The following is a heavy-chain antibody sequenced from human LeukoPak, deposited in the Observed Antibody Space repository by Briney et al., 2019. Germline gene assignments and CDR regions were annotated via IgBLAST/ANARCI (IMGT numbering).Heavy chain of an antibody. Sequence: SETLSLTCTVSGGSISDYYWTWIRQPPGKGLEWIGYIYYSGSTNYNPSLKSRVTISVDTSKNQFSLKLSSVTAADTAVYYCARDRDLYDSSGYYRWFDPWGQGTLVTVSS. V-gene: IGHV4-59*01. J-gene: IGHJ5*02. CDR1: GGSISDYY. CDR2: IYYSGST. CDR3: ARDRDLYDSSGYYRWFDP. D-gene: IGHD3-22*01.